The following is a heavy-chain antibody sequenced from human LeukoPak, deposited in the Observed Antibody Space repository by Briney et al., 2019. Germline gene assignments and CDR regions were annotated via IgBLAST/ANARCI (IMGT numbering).Heavy chain of an antibody. CDR1: GGSFSGYY. Sequence: PSETLSLTCAVYGGSFSGYYWSWIRQPPGKGLEWIGEINHSGSTNYNPSLKSRVTISVDTSKNQFSLKLSSVTAADTAVYYCARESLSSPAAGYWGQGTLVTVSS. D-gene: IGHD6-25*01. J-gene: IGHJ4*02. V-gene: IGHV4-34*01. CDR2: INHSGST. CDR3: ARESLSSPAAGY.